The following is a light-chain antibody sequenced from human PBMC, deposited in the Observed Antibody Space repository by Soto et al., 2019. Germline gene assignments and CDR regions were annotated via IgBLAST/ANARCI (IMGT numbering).Light chain of an antibody. J-gene: IGLJ1*01. CDR2: MND. CDR1: TSNILRNY. Sequence: QSVLTQPPSASGTPGQRLTISCSGSTSNILRNYVYWYRQFPGTAPRLLISMNDQRPSGVPDRFSGSKSGPSASLAISGLRSEEEAEDSCASWDDSRSGYVCGAGTKVTV. V-gene: IGLV1-47*01. CDR3: ASWDDSRSGYV.